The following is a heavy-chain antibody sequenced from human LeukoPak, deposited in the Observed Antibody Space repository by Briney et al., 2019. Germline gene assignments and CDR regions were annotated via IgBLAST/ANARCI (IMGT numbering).Heavy chain of an antibody. CDR2: IIPIFGTA. CDR3: AGEPTLTFGGVIVNNWFDP. CDR1: GGTFSSYA. D-gene: IGHD3-16*02. V-gene: IGHV1-69*06. Sequence: ASVKVSCKASGGTFSSYAISWVRQAPGQGLEWMGGIIPIFGTANYAQKFQGRVTITADKSTSTAYMELSSLRSEDTAVYYCAGEPTLTFGGVIVNNWFDPWGQGTLVTVSS. J-gene: IGHJ5*02.